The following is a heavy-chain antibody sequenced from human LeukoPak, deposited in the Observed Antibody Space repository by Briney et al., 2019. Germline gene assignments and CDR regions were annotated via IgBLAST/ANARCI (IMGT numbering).Heavy chain of an antibody. D-gene: IGHD5-12*01. CDR1: GYTFTGYY. J-gene: IGHJ4*02. CDR3: ARGIGSGYEQDVFDY. V-gene: IGHV1-2*06. Sequence: GASVKVSCKASGYTFTGYYMHWVRQAPGQGLEWMGRINPNSGGTNYAQKFQGRVTITADEFTSTAYMELSSLRSEDTAVYYCARGIGSGYEQDVFDYWGQGTLVTVSS. CDR2: INPNSGGT.